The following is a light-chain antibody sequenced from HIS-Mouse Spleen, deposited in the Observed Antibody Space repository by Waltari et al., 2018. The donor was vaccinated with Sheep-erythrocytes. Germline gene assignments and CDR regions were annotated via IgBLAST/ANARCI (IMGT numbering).Light chain of an antibody. J-gene: IGLJ3*02. Sequence: SYELTQPPSVSVSPGQTARITCSGDALPKKYAYWYQQKSGHAPVLVIYEDSKRPSGMPERFSGSSSGTMATLTISGAQVEDEADYYCYSTDSSGNHSWVFGGGTKLTVL. CDR1: ALPKKY. CDR2: EDS. CDR3: YSTDSSGNHSWV. V-gene: IGLV3-10*01.